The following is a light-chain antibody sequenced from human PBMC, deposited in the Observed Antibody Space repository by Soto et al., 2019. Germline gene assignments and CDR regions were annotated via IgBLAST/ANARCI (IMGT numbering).Light chain of an antibody. Sequence: QSVLTQSPSASGTPGQRVTISCSGSSSNIGSNTVNWYEQLPGTAPKLLIYSNNQRPSGVPDRFSGSKSGTSASLAISGLQSEDEDDYYCAAWDDSLNGPVFGGGTKVTVL. CDR3: AAWDDSLNGPV. V-gene: IGLV1-44*01. CDR2: SNN. CDR1: SSNIGSNT. J-gene: IGLJ2*01.